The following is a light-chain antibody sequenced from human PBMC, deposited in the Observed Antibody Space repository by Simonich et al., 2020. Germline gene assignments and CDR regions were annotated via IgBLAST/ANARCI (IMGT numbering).Light chain of an antibody. Sequence: DIVMTQSPLSLPVTPGEPASISCRSIQSLLHSNGYNYLYWYLQKPGQSPQLLIYLGSNRASGGPDRFSGSGSGTDFTLKISRVEADDVGVYYCMQALQTPWTFGQGTKVEIK. CDR1: QSLLHSNGYNY. CDR3: MQALQTPWT. J-gene: IGKJ1*01. CDR2: LGS. V-gene: IGKV2-28*01.